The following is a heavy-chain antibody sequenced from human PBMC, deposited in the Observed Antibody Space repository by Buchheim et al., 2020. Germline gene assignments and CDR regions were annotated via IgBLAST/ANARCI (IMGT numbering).Heavy chain of an antibody. CDR3: ARQGQRLAMSYFDY. CDR2: INYSGTA. J-gene: IGHJ4*02. D-gene: IGHD6-25*01. V-gene: IGHV4-59*01. Sequence: QVQLQESGPGLVKPPETLSLTCTVSGGSIRNYYWSWIRQPPGKGLEWIGNINYSGTANYNASLKTRVTISVDTSKNQFSLRVTSVTAADTAVYYCARQGQRLAMSYFDYWGQGTL. CDR1: GGSIRNYY.